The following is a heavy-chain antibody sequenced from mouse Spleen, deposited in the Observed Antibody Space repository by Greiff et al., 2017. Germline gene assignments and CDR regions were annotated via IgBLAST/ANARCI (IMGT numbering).Heavy chain of an antibody. D-gene: IGHD3-2*01. V-gene: IGHV1-82*01. Sequence: QVQLKQSGPELVKPGASVKISCKASGYAFSSSWMNWVKQRPGKGLEWIGRIYPGDGDTNYNGKFKGKATLTADKSSSTAYMQLSSLTSEDSAVYFCARTARGYFDYWGQGTTLTVSS. CDR2: IYPGDGDT. CDR3: ARTARGYFDY. CDR1: GYAFSSSW. J-gene: IGHJ2*01.